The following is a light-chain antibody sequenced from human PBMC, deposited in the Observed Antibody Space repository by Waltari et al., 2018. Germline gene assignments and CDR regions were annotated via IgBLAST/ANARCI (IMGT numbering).Light chain of an antibody. CDR1: SRDVGGNNY. V-gene: IGLV2-14*01. J-gene: IGLJ3*02. Sequence: QSALTQPASVSGSPGQSITISCTGTSRDVGGNNYFRWYQQHPGKAPKLMIYDVNQRPSGVSNRFSGSKSGNTASLTISGLQAEDEADYYCASYTTSSTWVFGGGTKLTVL. CDR3: ASYTTSSTWV. CDR2: DVN.